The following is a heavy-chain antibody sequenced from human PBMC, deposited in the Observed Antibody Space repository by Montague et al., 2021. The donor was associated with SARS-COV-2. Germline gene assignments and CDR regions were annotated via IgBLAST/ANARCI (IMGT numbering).Heavy chain of an antibody. Sequence: SETLSLTCTVSGGSISSSSYNWGRIRQPPGKGLEWIGSIYYSGSTYYNLSLKSTVSISVATSKNQFSLKLISVTAADTAVYYCARQVTGRYFDWILYGMDVWGQGTTVTVSS. CDR1: GGSISSSSYN. CDR3: ARQVTGRYFDWILYGMDV. V-gene: IGHV4-39*01. D-gene: IGHD3-9*01. J-gene: IGHJ6*02. CDR2: IYYSGST.